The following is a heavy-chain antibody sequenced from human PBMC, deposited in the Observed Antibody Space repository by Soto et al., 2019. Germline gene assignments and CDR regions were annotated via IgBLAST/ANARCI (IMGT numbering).Heavy chain of an antibody. V-gene: IGHV3-23*01. CDR2: ITETGGDT. CDR3: TKASSDRNHMEV. CDR1: GFTFGNFV. Sequence: GGSLRLSCAASGFTFGNFVMRWVRQTPGKGLEWVSTITETGGDTYYTDSVKGRFTLSRDNSKNTLYLQMTSLRAEDTALYYCTKASSDRNHMEVWGPGTTITVSS. J-gene: IGHJ6*02.